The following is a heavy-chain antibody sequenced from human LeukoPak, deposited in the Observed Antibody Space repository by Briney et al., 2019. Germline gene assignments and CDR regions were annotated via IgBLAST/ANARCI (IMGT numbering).Heavy chain of an antibody. CDR2: IYYSGST. Sequence: SETLSLTCTVSGGSISSSSYYWGWIRQPPGKGLEWIGYIYYSGSTNYNPSLKSRVTISVDTSKNQFSLKLSSVTAADTAVYYCARHPPGDSSSWYRSGAFDIWGQGTMVTVSS. V-gene: IGHV4-61*05. J-gene: IGHJ3*02. CDR1: GGSISSSSYY. D-gene: IGHD6-13*01. CDR3: ARHPPGDSSSWYRSGAFDI.